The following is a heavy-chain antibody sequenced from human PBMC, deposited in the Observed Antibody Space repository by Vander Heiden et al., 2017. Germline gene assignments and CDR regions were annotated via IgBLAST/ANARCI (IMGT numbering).Heavy chain of an antibody. J-gene: IGHJ4*02. CDR3: TTDLTYYYDSSGYKVDY. Sequence: EVQLVESGGGLVKPGGSLSLSRAASGSTSSNAWIGWVRRAPGKGLEWVGRIKSKTDGGTTDYAAPVKGRFTISRDDSKNTLYLQMNSLKTEDTAVYYCTTDLTYYYDSSGYKVDYWGQGTLVTVSS. CDR1: GSTSSNAW. CDR2: IKSKTDGGTT. D-gene: IGHD3-22*01. V-gene: IGHV3-15*01.